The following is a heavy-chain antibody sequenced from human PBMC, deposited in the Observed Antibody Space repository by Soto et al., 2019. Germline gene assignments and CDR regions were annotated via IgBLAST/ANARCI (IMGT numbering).Heavy chain of an antibody. D-gene: IGHD1-26*01. Sequence: GGSLRLSCAASGFTFSDHYMDWVRQAPGKGLEWVGRIRNKANSYTTEYAASVKGRFIISRDDSKNSLYLQMNSLRTEDTALYYCARYSGSNTSAFDIWGQGTMVTV. CDR3: ARYSGSNTSAFDI. J-gene: IGHJ3*02. V-gene: IGHV3-72*01. CDR2: IRNKANSYTT. CDR1: GFTFSDHY.